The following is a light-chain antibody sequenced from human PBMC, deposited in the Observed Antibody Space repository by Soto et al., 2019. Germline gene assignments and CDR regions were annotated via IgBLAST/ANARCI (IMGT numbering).Light chain of an antibody. CDR2: FAS. Sequence: EIVMTQSPATLSVSPGESATLSCRASQSMYNNLAWYQQKPGQAPRLLIYFASTRATGIPARFSGSGSGTEFTLTISSLQSEDFAVYYCQQYNNWPLTFGGGTKVEI. V-gene: IGKV3-15*01. CDR1: QSMYNN. J-gene: IGKJ4*01. CDR3: QQYNNWPLT.